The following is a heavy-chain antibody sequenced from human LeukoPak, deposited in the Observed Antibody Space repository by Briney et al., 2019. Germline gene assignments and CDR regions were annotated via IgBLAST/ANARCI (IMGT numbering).Heavy chain of an antibody. CDR3: ARAEVAPGIEVNWFDP. CDR1: GFTFSDYY. J-gene: IGHJ5*02. CDR2: ISSSGSTI. Sequence: PGGSLRLSCAASGFTFSDYYMSWIRQAPGKGLEWVSYISSSGSTIYYADSVKGRFTISRDNAKNSLYLQMNSLRAEDTAVYYCARAEVAPGIEVNWFDPWGQGTLVTVSS. D-gene: IGHD2-2*01. V-gene: IGHV3-11*01.